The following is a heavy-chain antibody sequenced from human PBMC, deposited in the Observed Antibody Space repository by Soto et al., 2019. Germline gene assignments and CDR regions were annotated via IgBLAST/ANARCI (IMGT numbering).Heavy chain of an antibody. Sequence: SETLSLTCTVSCDSINNYYWSWIRQPPGKRLEWIGCIYYTGSTTYNPSLESRVTMSVDTSKNQFSLKLSSVNAADTAVYYCAKYRRTEAEGFTLDYWGRGTLVTVSS. J-gene: IGHJ4*02. CDR3: AKYRRTEAEGFTLDY. D-gene: IGHD6-13*01. CDR2: IYYTGST. V-gene: IGHV4-59*01. CDR1: CDSINNYY.